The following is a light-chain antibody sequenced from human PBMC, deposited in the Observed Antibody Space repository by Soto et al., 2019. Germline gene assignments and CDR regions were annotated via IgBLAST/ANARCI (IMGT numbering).Light chain of an antibody. CDR3: LQHNSYPRV. CDR1: QGIRND. V-gene: IGKV1-17*01. J-gene: IGKJ3*01. Sequence: IHLTNPTSSVSASIGDAGTIICRASQGIRNDLGWYQQKPGKAPKRLIYAASSLQSGVPSRFSGSGSGTEFTLTISSLQPEDFATYYCLQHNSYPRVFGPGTKVDI. CDR2: AAS.